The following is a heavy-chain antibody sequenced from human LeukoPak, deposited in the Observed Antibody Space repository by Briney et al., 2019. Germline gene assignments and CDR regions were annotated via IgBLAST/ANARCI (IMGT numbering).Heavy chain of an antibody. CDR3: AKLSYDYVWGSYRSYYYFDY. V-gene: IGHV3-23*01. CDR2: ISGSGGST. J-gene: IGHJ4*02. Sequence: TGGSLRLSCAASGFTFSSYAMSWVRQAPGKGLEWVSAISGSGGSTYYADSVKGRFTISRDNSKNTLYLQMNSLRAEDTAVYYCAKLSYDYVWGSYRSYYYFDYWGQGTLVTVSS. CDR1: GFTFSSYA. D-gene: IGHD3-16*02.